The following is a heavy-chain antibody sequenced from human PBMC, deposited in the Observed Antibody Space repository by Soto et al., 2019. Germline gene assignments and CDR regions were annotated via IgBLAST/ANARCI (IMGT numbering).Heavy chain of an antibody. Sequence: GESLKISCKGSGYSFTSYWIGWVRQMPGKGLEWMGIIYPGDSDTRYSPSFQGQVTISADKSISTAYLQWSSLKASDTAMYYCATQSPTITMIVVVPDAFDVWGQGTMVTVSS. CDR2: IYPGDSDT. V-gene: IGHV5-51*01. D-gene: IGHD3-22*01. CDR1: GYSFTSYW. J-gene: IGHJ3*01. CDR3: ATQSPTITMIVVVPDAFDV.